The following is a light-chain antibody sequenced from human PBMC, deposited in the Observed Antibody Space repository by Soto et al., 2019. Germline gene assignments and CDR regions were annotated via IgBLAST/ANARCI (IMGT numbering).Light chain of an antibody. CDR1: QSVSSY. CDR3: QPRSNWPST. CDR2: DAS. J-gene: IGKJ4*01. Sequence: EIVLTQSPATLSLSPRDRATLSCRASQSVSSYLAWYQQKPGQAPRLLIYDASNRATGIPARFSGSGSGTDVTLAITSLEPEDFAVYYCQPRSNWPSTCGGGTKVEIK. V-gene: IGKV3-11*01.